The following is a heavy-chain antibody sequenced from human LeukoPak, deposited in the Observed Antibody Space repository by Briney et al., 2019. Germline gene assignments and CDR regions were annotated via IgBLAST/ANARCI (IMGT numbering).Heavy chain of an antibody. CDR1: GFTFSSYG. CDR3: AREGIAVAGAPFDY. D-gene: IGHD6-19*01. CDR2: ISSGSTI. Sequence: GGSLRLSCAASGFTFSSYGMNWVRQAPGKGLEWVSYISSGSTIYDADSVKGRFTISRDNAKSSLYLQMNSLRAEDTAVYYCAREGIAVAGAPFDYWGQGTLVTVSS. J-gene: IGHJ4*02. V-gene: IGHV3-48*03.